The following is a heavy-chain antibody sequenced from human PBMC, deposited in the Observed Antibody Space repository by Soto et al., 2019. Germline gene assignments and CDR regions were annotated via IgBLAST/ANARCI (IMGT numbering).Heavy chain of an antibody. V-gene: IGHV4-30-2*01. Sequence: SETLSLTCAVSGGSISTSDYTWSWIRQPPGRGLEWIGSVYHSGATHYMPSLKNRLTMSLDKSKNQFSLDLTSVTAADTAVYYCVRERTIFGVAPGGGVDVWGQGATVTVSS. CDR2: VYHSGAT. J-gene: IGHJ6*02. CDR1: GGSISTSDYT. D-gene: IGHD3-3*01. CDR3: VRERTIFGVAPGGGVDV.